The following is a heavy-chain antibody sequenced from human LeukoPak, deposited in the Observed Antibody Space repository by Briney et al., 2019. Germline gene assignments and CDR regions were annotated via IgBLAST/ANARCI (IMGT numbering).Heavy chain of an antibody. V-gene: IGHV3-74*01. J-gene: IGHJ4*02. CDR3: VRDNRSYFFDY. D-gene: IGHD1-26*01. CDR1: GFTFSRYW. CDR2: IKSDGSSK. Sequence: PGGSLRLSCAASGFTFSRYWMHWVRQAPGKGLGWVSCIKSDGSSKNIADSAKGRFIISRDNAKNTVYLQMNSLRAEDTAVYYCVRDNRSYFFDYWGQATLV.